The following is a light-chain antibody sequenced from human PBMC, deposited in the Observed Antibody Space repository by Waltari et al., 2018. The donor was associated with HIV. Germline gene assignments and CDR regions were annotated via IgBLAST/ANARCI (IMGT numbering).Light chain of an antibody. CDR2: TSP. J-gene: IGKJ1*01. Sequence: VLTQSPGTLSLSPGDRAILSCRATQSISNNFLAWYQQKPGQPPRFLIYTSPIRATGIPDRFSGSGAGTDFTLTINRLEPEDFAVYYCHQYGTAPRTFGQGTRVEI. V-gene: IGKV3-20*01. CDR1: QSISNNF. CDR3: HQYGTAPRT.